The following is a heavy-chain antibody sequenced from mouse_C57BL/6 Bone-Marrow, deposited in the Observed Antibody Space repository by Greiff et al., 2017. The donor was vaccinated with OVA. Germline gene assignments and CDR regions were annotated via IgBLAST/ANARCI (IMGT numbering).Heavy chain of an antibody. CDR2: INPNNGGT. D-gene: IGHD1-1*01. V-gene: IGHV1-26*01. CDR3: ARPLDDYDSSDRYFDV. J-gene: IGHJ1*03. Sequence: EVQLQQSGPELVKPGASVKISCKASGYTFTDYYMNWVKQSHGKSLEWIGDINPNNGGTSYNQKFKGKATLTVDKSSSTAYMELRSLTSEDSAVYYCARPLDDYDSSDRYFDVWGTGTTVTVSA. CDR1: GYTFTDYY.